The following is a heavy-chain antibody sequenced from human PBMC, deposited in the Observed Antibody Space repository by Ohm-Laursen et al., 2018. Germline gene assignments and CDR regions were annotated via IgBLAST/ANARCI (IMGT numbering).Heavy chain of an antibody. CDR3: ARRGSGGRSFDY. V-gene: IGHV4-59*08. J-gene: IGHJ4*02. Sequence: SDTLSLTWTVSGDSINSSYWSWIRQPPGKGLEWIGFISNSGNTNYNPSLKSRVTISVDTSKNQISLKLDSVTVADTAVFYCARRGSGGRSFDYWGQGSLVTVSS. CDR1: GDSINSSY. D-gene: IGHD2-15*01. CDR2: ISNSGNT.